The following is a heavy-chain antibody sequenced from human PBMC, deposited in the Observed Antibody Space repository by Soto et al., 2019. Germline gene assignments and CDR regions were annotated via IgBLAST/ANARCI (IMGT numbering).Heavy chain of an antibody. J-gene: IGHJ4*01. D-gene: IGHD5-12*01. CDR2: INTDGSDT. CDR3: ARDVGGYSGYAVDY. Sequence: GGSLRLSCAASGFTFSSDWMHWVRQAPGKGLVWVSRINTDGSDTSYADSVKGRFTISRDNAKNTLYLQMGSLRAEDMAVYYCARDVGGYSGYAVDYWGQGTLVTVSS. CDR1: GFTFSSDW. V-gene: IGHV3-74*01.